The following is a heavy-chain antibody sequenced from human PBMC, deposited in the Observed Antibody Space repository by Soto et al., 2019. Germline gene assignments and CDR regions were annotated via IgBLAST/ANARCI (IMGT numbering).Heavy chain of an antibody. D-gene: IGHD2-2*01. V-gene: IGHV5-51*01. CDR2: IYPGDSDT. CDR3: ARRPIVVVPAAPDGYYYYGMDV. Sequence: PGESLKISCKGSGYSFTSYWIGWVRQMPGKGLEWMGIIYPGDSDTRYSPSFQGQVTISADKSISTAYLQWSSLKASDTAMYYCARRPIVVVPAAPDGYYYYGMDVWGQGTTVTVSS. J-gene: IGHJ6*02. CDR1: GYSFTSYW.